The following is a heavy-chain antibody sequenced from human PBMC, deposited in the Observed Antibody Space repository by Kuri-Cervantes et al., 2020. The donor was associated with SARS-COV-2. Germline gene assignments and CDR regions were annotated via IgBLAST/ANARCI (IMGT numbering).Heavy chain of an antibody. Sequence: GGSLRLPCAASGFTFSDYYMSWIRQAPGKGREWVSYISSSGSTIYYADSVKGRFTSSRDNAKNSLYLQMNSPRAEDTAVYYCVRDRGVMTGTPILDQWGQGTLVTVSS. J-gene: IGHJ1*01. V-gene: IGHV3-11*04. CDR3: VRDRGVMTGTPILDQ. D-gene: IGHD1-7*01. CDR1: GFTFSDYY. CDR2: ISSSGSTI.